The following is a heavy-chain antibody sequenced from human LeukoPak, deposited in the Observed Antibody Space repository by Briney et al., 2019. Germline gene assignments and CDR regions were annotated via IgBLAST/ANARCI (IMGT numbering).Heavy chain of an antibody. V-gene: IGHV3-23*01. CDR3: AKAGYYYDSSGIRRNY. D-gene: IGHD3-22*01. Sequence: GGSLRLSCAASAFTFSSYAMSWVRQAPGKGLEWVSAISGSGGSTYYADSVKGRFTISRDNSKNTLYLQMNSLRAEDTAVYYCAKAGYYYDSSGIRRNYWGQGTLVTVSS. J-gene: IGHJ4*02. CDR2: ISGSGGST. CDR1: AFTFSSYA.